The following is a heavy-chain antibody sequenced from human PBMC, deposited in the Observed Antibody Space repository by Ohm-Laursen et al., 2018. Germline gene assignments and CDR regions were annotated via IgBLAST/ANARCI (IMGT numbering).Heavy chain of an antibody. CDR3: AKGGQWELHYYYYGMDV. Sequence: SLRLSCAASGFTFSSYGMHWVRQAPGKGLEWVAVISYDGSNKYYADSVKGRFTISRDNSKNTLYLQMNSLRAEGTAVYYCAKGGQWELHYYYYGMDVWGQGTTVTVSS. CDR1: GFTFSSYG. J-gene: IGHJ6*02. V-gene: IGHV3-30*18. CDR2: ISYDGSNK. D-gene: IGHD1-26*01.